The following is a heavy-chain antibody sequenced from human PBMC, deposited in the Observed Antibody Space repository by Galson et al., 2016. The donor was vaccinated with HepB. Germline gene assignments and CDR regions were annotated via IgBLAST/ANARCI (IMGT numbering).Heavy chain of an antibody. CDR3: AHYRSGWFSVGPDAFDV. J-gene: IGHJ3*01. Sequence: PALVKPTQTLTLTCDVSGFSTSTSGMAVAWIRQPPGEALEWFALIYWDDDKRYRPSLKNRITMTRDTSKNQVVLTMTDMDPTDTATYYCAHYRSGWFSVGPDAFDVWGRGTRVTVSS. CDR1: GFSTSTSGMA. D-gene: IGHD6-25*01. V-gene: IGHV2-5*02. CDR2: IYWDDDK.